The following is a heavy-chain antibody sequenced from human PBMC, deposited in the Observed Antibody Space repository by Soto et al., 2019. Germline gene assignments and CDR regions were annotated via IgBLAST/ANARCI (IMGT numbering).Heavy chain of an antibody. CDR1: GDCSSSGYY. CDR2: IYHSGST. CDR3: ARVTYYYGSGSYYNLFYFDY. Sequence: LSRTCADSGDCSSSGYYWGWIRQPPGKGLEWIGSIYHSGSTYYNPSLKSRVTISVDTSKNQFSLKLSSVTAADTAVYYCARVTYYYGSGSYYNLFYFDYWGQGTLVTVSS. J-gene: IGHJ4*02. V-gene: IGHV4-38-2*01. D-gene: IGHD3-10*01.